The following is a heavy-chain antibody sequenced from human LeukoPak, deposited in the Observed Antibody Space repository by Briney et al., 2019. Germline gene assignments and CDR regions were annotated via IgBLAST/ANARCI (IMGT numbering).Heavy chain of an antibody. Sequence: PSETLSLTCTVSGGSISSYYWSWIRQPPGKGLEWIGYIYYSGSTNYNPSLKSRVTISVDTSKNQFSLKLSSVTAADTAVYYCARVGVTVFGVGEFDPWGQGTLVTVSS. V-gene: IGHV4-59*01. CDR2: IYYSGST. D-gene: IGHD3-3*01. J-gene: IGHJ5*02. CDR3: ARVGVTVFGVGEFDP. CDR1: GGSISSYY.